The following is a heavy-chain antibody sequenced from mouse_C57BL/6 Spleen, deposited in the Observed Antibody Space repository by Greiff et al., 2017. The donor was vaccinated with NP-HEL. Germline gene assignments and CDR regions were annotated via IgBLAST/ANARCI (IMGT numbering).Heavy chain of an antibody. CDR1: GYAFSSSW. V-gene: IGHV1-82*01. D-gene: IGHD1-1*01. Sequence: LVKPGASVKISCKASGYAFSSSWLNWVKQRPGKGLEWIGRIYPGDGDTNYNGKFKGKATLTADKSSSTAYMQLSSLTSEDSAVYFCATHYYGSSLDYWGQGTTLTVSS. CDR3: ATHYYGSSLDY. CDR2: IYPGDGDT. J-gene: IGHJ2*01.